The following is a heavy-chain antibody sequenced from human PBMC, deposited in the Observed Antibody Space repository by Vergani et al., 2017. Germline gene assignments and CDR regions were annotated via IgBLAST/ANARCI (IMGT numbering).Heavy chain of an antibody. V-gene: IGHV3-23*01. CDR3: AKEDIVLMVYAMGFDY. D-gene: IGHD2-8*01. CDR1: GFTFSSYA. J-gene: IGHJ4*02. Sequence: EVQLLESGGGLVQPGGSLRLSCAASGFTFSSYAMSWVRQAPGKGLEWVSAISGSGGSTYYADSVKGRFTISRDNSKNTMYLQRNSLRAEDTAVYYCAKEDIVLMVYAMGFDYWGQGTLVTVSS. CDR2: ISGSGGST.